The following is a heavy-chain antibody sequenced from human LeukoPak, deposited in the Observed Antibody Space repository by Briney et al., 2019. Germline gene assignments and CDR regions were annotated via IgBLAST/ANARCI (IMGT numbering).Heavy chain of an antibody. J-gene: IGHJ5*02. D-gene: IGHD2-21*01. Sequence: GASVKVSCKASGDTLTEYFIHWVQQAPGKGLEWTGRVDPEDGETKYADKFQGRVIIAVDTSTDTAYLELSSLRSEDTAVYYCATSPPISPAPNDHWGQGTLVTVSS. V-gene: IGHV1-69-2*01. CDR2: VDPEDGET. CDR1: GDTLTEYF. CDR3: ATSPPISPAPNDH.